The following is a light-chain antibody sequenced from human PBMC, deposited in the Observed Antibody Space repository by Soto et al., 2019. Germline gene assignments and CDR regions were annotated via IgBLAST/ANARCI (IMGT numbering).Light chain of an antibody. J-gene: IGKJ4*01. CDR2: GAS. Sequence: EIVMTQSPATLSVSQGERATLSCRASQSVSSNLAWYQQKPVQAPRLLIYGASTRATGIPARFSGSGSGTEFTLTISSLQSEDFAVYYCQQYNNWPPLTFGGGTKVEIK. CDR3: QQYNNWPPLT. CDR1: QSVSSN. V-gene: IGKV3-15*01.